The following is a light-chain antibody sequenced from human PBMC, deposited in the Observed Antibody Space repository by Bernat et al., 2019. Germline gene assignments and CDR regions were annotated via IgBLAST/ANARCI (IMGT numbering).Light chain of an antibody. J-gene: IGKJ1*01. V-gene: IGKV1-5*03. Sequence: DIQMTQSPSTLSASIGDRVTITCRASQSINIWLAWYQQKPGKAPKILIYKASTLESGVPSRFSGSGFGTEFTLTISSLQPDDFATYYCHQYNSFSRTFGQGTKVKIK. CDR3: HQYNSFSRT. CDR2: KAS. CDR1: QSINIW.